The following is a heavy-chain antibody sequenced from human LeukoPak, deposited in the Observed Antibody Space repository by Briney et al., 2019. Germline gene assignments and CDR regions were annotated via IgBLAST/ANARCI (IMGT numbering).Heavy chain of an antibody. D-gene: IGHD4-17*01. CDR1: GFTFSSYS. V-gene: IGHV3-21*01. J-gene: IGHJ2*01. CDR3: AATTVTTYNVKYWSFDL. Sequence: GGSLRLSCAASGFTFSSYSMNWVRQAPGKGLEWVSSISSSSSYIYYADSVKGRFTISRDNAKNSLYLQMNSLRAEDTAVYYCAATTVTTYNVKYWSFDLWGRGTLVTVSS. CDR2: ISSSSSYI.